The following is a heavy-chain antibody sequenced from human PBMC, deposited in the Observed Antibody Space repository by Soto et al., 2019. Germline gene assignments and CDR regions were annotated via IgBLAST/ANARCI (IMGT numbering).Heavy chain of an antibody. J-gene: IGHJ4*01. CDR3: ASLPQGYYDRSGRLVDY. D-gene: IGHD3-22*01. Sequence: PGGSLRLSCASSGFTFSDYYMSWIRQAPGKGLEWVAYISAGGSDIYYGDSVKGRFTVSRDNTKKSLYLQMSNPRADDTAIYYCASLPQGYYDRSGRLVDYWGHGTLVTVSS. CDR1: GFTFSDYY. V-gene: IGHV3-11*01. CDR2: ISAGGSDI.